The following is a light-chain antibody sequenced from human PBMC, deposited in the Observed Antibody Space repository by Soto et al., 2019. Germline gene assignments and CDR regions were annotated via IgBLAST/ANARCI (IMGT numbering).Light chain of an antibody. CDR1: HSISSW. Sequence: DXXMTQSPSTLSASVGDRVTITCRASHSISSWLAWYQQKPGKAPKLLIYKASSLESGVPSRFSGSGSGTEFTLTISRLQPDDFATYYCQQYNSYWTFGQGTKVEIK. V-gene: IGKV1-5*03. CDR3: QQYNSYWT. CDR2: KAS. J-gene: IGKJ1*01.